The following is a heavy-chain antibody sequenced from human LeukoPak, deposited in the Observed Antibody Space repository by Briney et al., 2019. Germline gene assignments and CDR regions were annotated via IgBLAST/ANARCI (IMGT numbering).Heavy chain of an antibody. CDR3: ANGGRSTIAY. D-gene: IGHD1-14*01. Sequence: GGSLRLSCAASGFTFSSYAMSWVRQAPGKGLEWVSAISGSGGSTYYADSVKGRFTISRDNSKNTVYLQMDTLRADDTAIYYCANGGRSTIAYWGRGTLVTVSS. CDR2: ISGSGGST. V-gene: IGHV3-23*01. CDR1: GFTFSSYA. J-gene: IGHJ4*02.